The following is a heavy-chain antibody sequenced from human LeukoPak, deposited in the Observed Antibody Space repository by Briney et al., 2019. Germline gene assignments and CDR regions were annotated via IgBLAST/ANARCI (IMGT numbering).Heavy chain of an antibody. J-gene: IGHJ6*02. D-gene: IGHD1-26*01. CDR3: ARDRVGTRSDGMDV. V-gene: IGHV4-61*02. CDR2: IYTSGST. CDR1: GGSIGSGSYY. Sequence: SETLSLTCTVSGGSIGSGSYYWSWIRQPAGKGLEWIGRIYTSGSTNYNPSLKSRVTISVDTSKNQFSLKLSSVTAADTAVYYCARDRVGTRSDGMDVWGQGTTVTVSS.